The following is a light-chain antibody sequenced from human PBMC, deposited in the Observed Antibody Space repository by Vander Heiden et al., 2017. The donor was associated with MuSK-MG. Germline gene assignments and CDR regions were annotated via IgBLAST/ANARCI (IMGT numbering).Light chain of an antibody. CDR1: QGISSY. Sequence: AIRMTQSPSSFSASTGDRVTITCRASQGISSYLAWYQQKPGKAPKLLIYAASTLQSGVPSRFSGSGSGTDFTLTISCLQSEDFATYYCQQYYSYPQKFGQGTLLEIK. CDR2: AAS. J-gene: IGKJ5*01. V-gene: IGKV1-8*01. CDR3: QQYYSYPQK.